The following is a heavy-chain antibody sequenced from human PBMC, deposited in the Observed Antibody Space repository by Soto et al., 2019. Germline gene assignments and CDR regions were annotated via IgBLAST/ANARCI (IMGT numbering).Heavy chain of an antibody. CDR3: AKDPPVQQLALRGMDV. CDR1: GFTFSSYA. CDR2: ISGSGGST. D-gene: IGHD6-13*01. V-gene: IGHV3-23*01. J-gene: IGHJ6*02. Sequence: PGGSLRISCAASGFTFSSYAISWVRQAPGGGLEWVSAISGSGGSTYYADSVKGRFTISRDNSKNTLYLQMNSLRAEDTAVYYCAKDPPVQQLALRGMDVWGQGTTVTVSS.